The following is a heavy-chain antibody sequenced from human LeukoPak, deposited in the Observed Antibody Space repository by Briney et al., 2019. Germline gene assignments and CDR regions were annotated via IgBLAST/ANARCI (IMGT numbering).Heavy chain of an antibody. CDR1: GGSISSYY. Sequence: DPSETLSLTCTVSGGSISSYYWSWIRQPPGKGLEWIGYIYYSGSTNYNPSLKSRVTISVDTSKNQFSLKLSSVTAADTAVYYCARPRGYCSGGSCYLYYWGQGTLVTVSS. V-gene: IGHV4-59*01. CDR3: ARPRGYCSGGSCYLYY. CDR2: IYYSGST. J-gene: IGHJ4*02. D-gene: IGHD2-15*01.